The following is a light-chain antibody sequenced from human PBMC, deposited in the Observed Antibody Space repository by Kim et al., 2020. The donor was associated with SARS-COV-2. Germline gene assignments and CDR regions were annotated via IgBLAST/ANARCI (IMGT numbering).Light chain of an antibody. Sequence: ASIGDRVTITCRASQSISSYISWYQQRPGKAPTLLIYGASSLQSGVPLRFSGSGYGTDFTLTISSLQSEDFATYYCQQSYRTPWTFGQGTKVDIK. CDR1: QSISSY. CDR3: QQSYRTPWT. V-gene: IGKV1-39*01. CDR2: GAS. J-gene: IGKJ1*01.